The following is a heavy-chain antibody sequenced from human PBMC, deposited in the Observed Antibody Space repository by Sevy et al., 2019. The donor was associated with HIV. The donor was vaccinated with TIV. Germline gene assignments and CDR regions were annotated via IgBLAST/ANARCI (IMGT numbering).Heavy chain of an antibody. D-gene: IGHD5-18*01. J-gene: IGHJ6*02. CDR1: GFIFSSNE. V-gene: IGHV3-48*03. Sequence: GGSLRLSCAASGFIFSSNEMNWVRQAPGKGLEWVSYIGTSGSPIYYSDSVKGRFTISRGNAKNSLYLQMNSLRAEDSAVYYCARVSVDTNFYGLDVWGQGTTVTVSS. CDR2: IGTSGSPI. CDR3: ARVSVDTNFYGLDV.